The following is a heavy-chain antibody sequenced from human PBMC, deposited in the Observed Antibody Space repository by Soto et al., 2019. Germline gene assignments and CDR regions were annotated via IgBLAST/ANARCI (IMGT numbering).Heavy chain of an antibody. CDR1: GYTFTGYY. CDR3: ARDSGYETEGAYGTDV. V-gene: IGHV1-2*04. Sequence: QVQLVQSGAEVKKPGASVKVSCKASGYTFTGYYMHWVRQAPGQGLEWMGWINPNSGGTNYAQKFQGWVTMTRDTSISTAYMELSRLRSDDTAVYYCARDSGYETEGAYGTDVWGQGTTVTVSS. D-gene: IGHD5-12*01. J-gene: IGHJ6*02. CDR2: INPNSGGT.